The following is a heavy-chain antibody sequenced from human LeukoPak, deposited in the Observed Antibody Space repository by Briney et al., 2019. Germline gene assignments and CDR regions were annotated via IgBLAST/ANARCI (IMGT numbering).Heavy chain of an antibody. V-gene: IGHV3-30*02. CDR2: IRYDGSNE. J-gene: IGHJ4*02. Sequence: GGSLRLSCAASGFTFSSYGMHWVRQAPGKGLEWVAFIRYDGSNEYYADSVKGRFTISRDNSKNTLYLQMNSLRAEDTAVYYCAKSLVWFGELLSSPDYWGQGTLVTVSS. CDR3: AKSLVWFGELLSSPDY. CDR1: GFTFSSYG. D-gene: IGHD3-10*01.